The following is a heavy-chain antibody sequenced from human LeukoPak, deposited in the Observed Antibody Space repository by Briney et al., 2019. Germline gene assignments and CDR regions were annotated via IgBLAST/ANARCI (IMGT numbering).Heavy chain of an antibody. D-gene: IGHD6-13*01. V-gene: IGHV3-23*01. J-gene: IGHJ4*02. CDR2: ISGSGGST. CDR1: RFTFSSYA. Sequence: GGSLRLSCAASRFTFSSYAMSWVRQAPGKGLEWVSAISGSGGSTDYADSVKGRFAISRDNSKNTLYLQMNSLRAEDTAVYYCAKDKAAVVSGWGQGTLVTVSS. CDR3: AKDKAAVVSG.